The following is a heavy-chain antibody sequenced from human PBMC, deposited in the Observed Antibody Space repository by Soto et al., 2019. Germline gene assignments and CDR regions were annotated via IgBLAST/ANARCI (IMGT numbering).Heavy chain of an antibody. J-gene: IGHJ6*02. CDR2: ISSRSDI. CDR3: AREYTAWPLAYGLDV. V-gene: IGHV3-21*01. CDR1: GFTFSTYS. D-gene: IGHD2-2*02. Sequence: GSLRLSCVGSGFTFSTYSINWVRQAPGKGLEWVSSISSRSDIYYADSVKGRFTISRGNAKNSVSLQMNSLRAEDTAVYYCAREYTAWPLAYGLDVWGQGTTVTVSS.